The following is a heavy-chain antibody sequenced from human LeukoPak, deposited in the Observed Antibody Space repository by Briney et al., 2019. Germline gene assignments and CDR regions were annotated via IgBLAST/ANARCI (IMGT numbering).Heavy chain of an antibody. D-gene: IGHD3-22*01. CDR2: INHSGST. J-gene: IGHJ4*02. Sequence: SETLSLTCAVYGGSFSGYYWSWIRQPPGKGLEWIGEINHSGSTNYNPSLKSRVTISVDTSKNQFSLKLSSVTAADTAVYYCARLGSSGYYDYWGQGTLVTVSS. V-gene: IGHV4-34*01. CDR3: ARLGSSGYYDY. CDR1: GGSFSGYY.